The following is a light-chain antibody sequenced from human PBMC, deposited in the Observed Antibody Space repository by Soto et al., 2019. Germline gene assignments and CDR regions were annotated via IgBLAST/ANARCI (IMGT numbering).Light chain of an antibody. Sequence: EIVLTQSPATLSLSPGERATLSCRASQSVSGFLAWYQQKPGQAPRLLIYDGSNRATGIPARFSGSGSGTDFTLTISCLQSEDFATYYCQQYYSYPRTFGQGTKVDIK. CDR1: QSVSGF. CDR3: QQYYSYPRT. V-gene: IGKV3-11*01. CDR2: DGS. J-gene: IGKJ1*01.